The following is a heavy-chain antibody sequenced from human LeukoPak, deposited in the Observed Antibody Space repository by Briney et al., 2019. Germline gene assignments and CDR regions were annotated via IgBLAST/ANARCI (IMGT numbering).Heavy chain of an antibody. CDR2: ISSSSSYI. Sequence: PGGSLRLSCAASGFTFSSYSMNWVRQAPGKGLEWVSSISSSSSYIYYADSVKGRFTISRDNAKNSLYLQMNSLRAEDTAVYYCARDSPSGMIATPDVWGQGTTVTVSS. D-gene: IGHD3-22*01. J-gene: IGHJ6*02. CDR3: ARDSPSGMIATPDV. CDR1: GFTFSSYS. V-gene: IGHV3-21*01.